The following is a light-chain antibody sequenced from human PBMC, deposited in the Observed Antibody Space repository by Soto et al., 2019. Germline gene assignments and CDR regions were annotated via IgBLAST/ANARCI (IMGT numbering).Light chain of an antibody. CDR3: SSYTTSATYV. CDR2: DVT. V-gene: IGLV2-14*01. J-gene: IGLJ1*01. CDR1: SSDVGGYNF. Sequence: QSVLTQPASVSGSPGQSISISCTGTSSDVGGYNFVSWYQQHPGKAPKLMIYDVTNRPSGVSNRFSGSKSGNTASLTISGLQAEDEAEYYCSSYTTSATYVFGTGT.